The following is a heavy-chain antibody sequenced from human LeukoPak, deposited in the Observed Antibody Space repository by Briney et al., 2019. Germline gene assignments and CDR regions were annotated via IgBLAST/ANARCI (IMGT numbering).Heavy chain of an antibody. CDR2: INPNRGGT. V-gene: IGHV1-2*02. CDR3: ARDVAHDDSTGRGLVVF. CDR1: RYIFTGYY. J-gene: IGHJ3*01. Sequence: ASVKVSCKASRYIFTGYYMHWVRQAPGQGLEWMGWINPNRGGTNYAQKFQGRVTMTRDTSINTAYMELNRLTSDDTALYYCARDVAHDDSTGRGLVVFWGQGTMVTVSS. D-gene: IGHD4-11*01.